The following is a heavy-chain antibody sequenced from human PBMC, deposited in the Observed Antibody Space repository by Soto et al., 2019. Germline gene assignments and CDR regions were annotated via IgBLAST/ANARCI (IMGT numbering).Heavy chain of an antibody. V-gene: IGHV1-69*13. CDR2: IIPIFGTA. J-gene: IGHJ6*02. D-gene: IGHD3-3*01. Sequence: SVKVTCKDSGGTFSSNASSWVRQAPGQGLEWMGGIIPIFGTANYAQKFQGRVTITADESTSTAYMELSSLRSEDTAVYYCARAGVSGITIFGVVPWTTYYYYGMDVWGQGTTVTVSS. CDR3: ARAGVSGITIFGVVPWTTYYYYGMDV. CDR1: GGTFSSNA.